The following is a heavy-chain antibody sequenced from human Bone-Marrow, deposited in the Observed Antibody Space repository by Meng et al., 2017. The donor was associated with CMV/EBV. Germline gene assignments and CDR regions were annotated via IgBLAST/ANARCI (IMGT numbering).Heavy chain of an antibody. CDR3: ARDRVTMVRGVGYYYYGMDV. V-gene: IGHV1-2*02. Sequence: ASVKVSCKASGYTFTGYYMHWVRQAPGQGLEWMGWINPNSGGTNYAQKFQGRVTMTRDTSISTAYMELSRLRSDDTAVYYCARDRVTMVRGVGYYYYGMDVWGQGNTVTVSS. CDR1: GYTFTGYY. CDR2: INPNSGGT. D-gene: IGHD3-10*01. J-gene: IGHJ6*02.